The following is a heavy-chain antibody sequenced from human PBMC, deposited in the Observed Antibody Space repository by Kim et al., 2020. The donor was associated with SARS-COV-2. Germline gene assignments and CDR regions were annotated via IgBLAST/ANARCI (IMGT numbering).Heavy chain of an antibody. Sequence: SETLSLTCAVYGGSFSGYYWSWIRQPPGKGLEWIGEINHSGSTNYNPSLKSRVTISVDTSKNQFSLKLSSVTAADTAVYYCARGTVNYDSSGYYWTHYYYYGMDVWGQGTTVTVSS. V-gene: IGHV4-34*01. CDR2: INHSGST. CDR1: GGSFSGYY. CDR3: ARGTVNYDSSGYYWTHYYYYGMDV. D-gene: IGHD3-22*01. J-gene: IGHJ6*02.